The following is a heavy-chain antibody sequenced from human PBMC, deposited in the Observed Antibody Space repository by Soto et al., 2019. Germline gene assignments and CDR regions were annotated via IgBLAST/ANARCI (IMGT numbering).Heavy chain of an antibody. J-gene: IGHJ4*02. CDR2: ISSSSSYI. CDR1: GFTFSSYS. Sequence: LRLSCAVSGFTFSSYSMNRVRQAPGKGLEWVSSISSSSSYIYYADSVKGRFTISRDNAKNSLYLQMNSLRAEDTAVYYCARGPGGYYDSSGYPSHYFDYWGQGTLVTVSS. D-gene: IGHD3-22*01. V-gene: IGHV3-21*06. CDR3: ARGPGGYYDSSGYPSHYFDY.